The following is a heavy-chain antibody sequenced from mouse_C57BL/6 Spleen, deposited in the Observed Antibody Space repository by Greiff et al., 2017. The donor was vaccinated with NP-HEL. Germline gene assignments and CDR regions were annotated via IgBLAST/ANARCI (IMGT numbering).Heavy chain of an antibody. CDR2: INYDGSSN. D-gene: IGHD2-1*01. CDR1: GFTFSDYY. V-gene: IGHV5-16*01. CDR3: ARGRYYGNYDY. Sequence: EVMLVESAGGLVQPGSSMKLSCTASGFTFSDYYMAWVRQVPEKGLEWVSNINYDGSSNYYLDSLKSRFIISRDNAKNILYLQMSSLKSEDTATYYCARGRYYGNYDYWGQGTTLTVSS. J-gene: IGHJ2*01.